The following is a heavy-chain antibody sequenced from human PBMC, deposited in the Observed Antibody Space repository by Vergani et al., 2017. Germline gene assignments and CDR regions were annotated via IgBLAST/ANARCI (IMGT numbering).Heavy chain of an antibody. J-gene: IGHJ5*02. Sequence: QVQLVQSGAEVKKPGASVKVSCKVSGYTLTELSMHWVRQAPGKGLEWMGGFDPEDGETIYAQKFQGRVTITADKSTSTAYMELSSLRSEDTAVYYCARDSGCCSGGSCYSCGWFDPWGQGTLVTVSS. CDR1: GYTLTELS. D-gene: IGHD2-15*01. CDR2: FDPEDGET. V-gene: IGHV1-24*01. CDR3: ARDSGCCSGGSCYSCGWFDP.